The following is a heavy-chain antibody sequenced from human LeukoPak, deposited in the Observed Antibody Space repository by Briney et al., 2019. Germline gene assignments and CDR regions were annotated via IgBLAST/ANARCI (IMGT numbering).Heavy chain of an antibody. CDR2: IRQDGSEK. D-gene: IGHD5-12*01. V-gene: IGHV3-7*03. Sequence: GGSLRLSCAASGFTFSNYWMTWVRQAPGKGLEWVANIRQDGSEKYYADSVKGRFTISRDNAKNSLYLQMNSLRAEDTAVYYCARVYSGYDSNWFDPWGQGTLVTVSS. J-gene: IGHJ5*02. CDR1: GFTFSNYW. CDR3: ARVYSGYDSNWFDP.